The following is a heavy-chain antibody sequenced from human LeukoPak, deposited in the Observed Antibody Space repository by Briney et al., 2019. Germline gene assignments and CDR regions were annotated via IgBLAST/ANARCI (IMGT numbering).Heavy chain of an antibody. Sequence: SETLSLTCTVSGVSIRGYYWIWIRQSPGRGLEYIGSIFYRESFSYGGTTFYNPSLQRRVTISVDTSKNAFSLRLTSVTAADTAVYFCARQISGNKDYWGQGTLVTVSS. CDR2: IFYRESFSYGGTT. CDR3: ARQISGNKDY. V-gene: IGHV4-59*05. D-gene: IGHD1/OR15-1a*01. CDR1: GVSIRGYY. J-gene: IGHJ4*02.